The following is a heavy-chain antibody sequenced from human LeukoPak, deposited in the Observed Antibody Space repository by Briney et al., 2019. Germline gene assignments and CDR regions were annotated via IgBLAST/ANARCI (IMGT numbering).Heavy chain of an antibody. V-gene: IGHV7-4-1*02. J-gene: IGHJ5*02. CDR1: GYPFTSSD. CDR3: ARDGVDTLFDP. D-gene: IGHD5-18*01. CDR2: INTKTGNP. Sequence: GASVKVSCKAYGYPFTSSDINWVRQAPGQGLEWMGWINTKTGNPTYAQGFTGRFVFSLDTSVSTSYLQISSLKAEDTAVYYCARDGVDTLFDPWGQGTLVTVSS.